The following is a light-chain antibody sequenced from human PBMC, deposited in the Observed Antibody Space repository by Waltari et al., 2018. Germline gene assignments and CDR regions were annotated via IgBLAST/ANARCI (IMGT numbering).Light chain of an antibody. CDR1: SSDIGIYNL. CDR2: EVS. CDR3: CSYAGDSTYV. J-gene: IGLJ1*01. Sequence: QSALTQPASVSGSPGQSITLSCTGSSSDIGIYNLVSWYQHHPGKVPKLIIYEVSERPSGFSGRFSGSKSGNTASLTLSDLQPEDGADYYCCSYAGDSTYVFGTGTKVTVL. V-gene: IGLV2-23*02.